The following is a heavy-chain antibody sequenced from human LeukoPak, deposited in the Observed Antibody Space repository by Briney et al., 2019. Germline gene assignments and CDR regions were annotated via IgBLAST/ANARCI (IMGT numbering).Heavy chain of an antibody. CDR3: AREGGYCYGASCRFFDS. V-gene: IGHV3-21*01. D-gene: IGHD2-15*01. CDR2: INTRSYI. J-gene: IGHJ4*02. CDR1: GFTFSS. Sequence: GGSLRRSCAASGFTFSSMNWVRQAPGKGLEWVSSINTRSYIYSADSVKGRFTISRDNDKNPVYLQMNSLRAEDTAVYYCAREGGYCYGASCRFFDSWGQGTLLTVSS.